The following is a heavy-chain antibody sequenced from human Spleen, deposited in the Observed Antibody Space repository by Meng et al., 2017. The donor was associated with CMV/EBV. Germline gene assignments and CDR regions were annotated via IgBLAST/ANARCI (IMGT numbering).Heavy chain of an antibody. Sequence: GGSLRLSCAASGFTFSSYWMSWVRQAPGKGLEWVSGISGSGDNTYYADSVKGRFTISRDNSKNTLYLQMNSLRAEDTAVYYCAKAFPIVVAIFASWGQGTLVTVSS. CDR2: ISGSGDNT. CDR3: AKAFPIVVAIFAS. J-gene: IGHJ4*02. D-gene: IGHD3-22*01. CDR1: GFTFSSYW. V-gene: IGHV3-23*01.